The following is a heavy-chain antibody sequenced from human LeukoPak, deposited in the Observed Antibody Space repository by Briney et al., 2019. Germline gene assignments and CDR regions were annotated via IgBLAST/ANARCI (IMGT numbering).Heavy chain of an antibody. V-gene: IGHV4-39*01. CDR3: ARLRTGYYFDY. J-gene: IGHJ4*02. D-gene: IGHD3-10*01. CDR1: GGSISSSSYY. Sequence: PSETLSLTCTVSGGSISSSSYYWGWIRQPPGKGLEWVGNIYYSGTTYYNSSLKSRVTISVDTSKNQFSLKLSSVTAADTAVYYCARLRTGYYFDYWGQGTLVTVSS. CDR2: IYYSGTT.